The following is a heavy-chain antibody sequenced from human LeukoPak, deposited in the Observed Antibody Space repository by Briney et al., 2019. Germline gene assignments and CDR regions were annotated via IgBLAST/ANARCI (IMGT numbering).Heavy chain of an antibody. V-gene: IGHV3-48*03. J-gene: IGHJ6*04. CDR3: AELGITMIGGV. CDR1: GFTFSSYE. CDR2: ISSSGSTI. Sequence: GGSLRLSCAASGFTFSSYETNWVRQAPGKGLEWVSYISSSGSTIYYADSVKGRFTIPRDNAKNSLYLQMNSLRAEDTAVYYCAELGITMIGGVWGKGTTVTISS. D-gene: IGHD3-10*02.